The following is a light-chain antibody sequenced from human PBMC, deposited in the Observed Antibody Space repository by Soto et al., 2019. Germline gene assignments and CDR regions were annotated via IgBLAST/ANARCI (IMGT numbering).Light chain of an antibody. CDR2: GAS. CDR3: QQCGSSPWT. Sequence: EIVLTQSPGTLSLSPGERATLSCRASQSVSSSYLAWYQQKPGQAPRLLIYGASSRATGIPDRFSGSGSGTDFTHTISRLGPEDFAVYYCQQCGSSPWTFGQGTKVEIK. CDR1: QSVSSSY. V-gene: IGKV3-20*01. J-gene: IGKJ1*01.